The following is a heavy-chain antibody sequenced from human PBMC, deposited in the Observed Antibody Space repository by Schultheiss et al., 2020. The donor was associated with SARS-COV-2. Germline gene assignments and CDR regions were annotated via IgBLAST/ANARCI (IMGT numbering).Heavy chain of an antibody. CDR2: IYYSGST. J-gene: IGHJ5*02. CDR1: GGSISSSSYY. D-gene: IGHD2-15*01. Sequence: SETLSLTCTVSGGSISSSSYYWCWIRQPPGKGLEWIGSIYYSGSTYYNPSLKSRVTISVDTSKNQFSLKLSSVTAADTAVYYCARRGCSGGSCYYSDWFDPWGQGTLVTVSS. CDR3: ARRGCSGGSCYYSDWFDP. V-gene: IGHV4-39*07.